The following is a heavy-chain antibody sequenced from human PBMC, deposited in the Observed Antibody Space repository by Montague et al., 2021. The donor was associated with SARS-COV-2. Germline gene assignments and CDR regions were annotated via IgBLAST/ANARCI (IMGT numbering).Heavy chain of an antibody. D-gene: IGHD6-19*01. CDR1: GFTFNNYA. CDR2: ISYDGSNK. J-gene: IGHJ4*02. CDR3: VRASLIKARIAVAGTTVY. Sequence: SLRLSCAASGFTFNNYAMHWVRQAPGKGLEWVAIISYDGSNKYYADSVQGRFDISGDNSKNTLYLQMNSLRAEDTAVYYCVRASLIKARIAVAGTTVYWGQGTLVTISS. V-gene: IGHV3-30*09.